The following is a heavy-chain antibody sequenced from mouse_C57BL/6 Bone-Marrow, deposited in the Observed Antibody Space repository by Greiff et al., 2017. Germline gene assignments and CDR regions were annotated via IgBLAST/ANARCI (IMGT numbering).Heavy chain of an antibody. D-gene: IGHD1-1*01. CDR1: GYTFTSYW. CDR2: IDPSDSYT. CDR3: AREDGSSSYYAMDY. Sequence: QVQLQQPGAELVMPGASVKLSCKASGYTFTSYWMHWVKQRPGQGLEWIGEIDPSDSYTNYNQKFKGKATLTVDTSSSTAYMQLSSLTSEDSAVYYCAREDGSSSYYAMDYWGQGTSVTVSS. V-gene: IGHV1-69*01. J-gene: IGHJ4*01.